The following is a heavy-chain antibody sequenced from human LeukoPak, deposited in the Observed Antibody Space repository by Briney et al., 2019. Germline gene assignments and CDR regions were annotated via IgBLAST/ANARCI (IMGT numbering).Heavy chain of an antibody. J-gene: IGHJ4*02. CDR1: GGSINSDTSY. V-gene: IGHV4-39*01. D-gene: IGHD6-19*01. CDR2: IYYSGST. CDR3: ARRSAVAGFDY. Sequence: SETLSLTCTVSGGSINSDTSYWGWIRQPPGKELEWIASIYYSGSTYYNPSLKSRVTISIDTSKNQFSLKLSSVTAADTAVYYCARRSAVAGFDYWGQGTLVTVSS.